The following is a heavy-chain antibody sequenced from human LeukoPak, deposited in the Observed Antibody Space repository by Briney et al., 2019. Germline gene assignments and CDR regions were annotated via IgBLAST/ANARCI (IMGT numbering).Heavy chain of an antibody. CDR3: ARGGEYSSSHQYDY. CDR1: GFTFSSYG. CDR2: ISSSSSYI. J-gene: IGHJ4*02. D-gene: IGHD6-13*01. Sequence: GGSLRLSCAASGFTFSSYGMSWVRQAPGKGLEWVSSISSSSSYIYYADSVKGRFTISRDNAKHSLYLQMNSLRAEDTAVYYCARGGEYSSSHQYDYWGQGTLVTVSS. V-gene: IGHV3-21*01.